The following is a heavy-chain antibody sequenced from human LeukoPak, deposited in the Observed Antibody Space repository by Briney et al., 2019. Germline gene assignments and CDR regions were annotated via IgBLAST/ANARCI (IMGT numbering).Heavy chain of an antibody. CDR1: GFTVSSNY. J-gene: IGHJ6*03. Sequence: PGGSLRLSCAASGFTVSSNYMSWIRQAPGKGLEWVSAISGSGGSTYYADSVKGRFTISRDNSKNTLYLQMNSLRAEDTAVYYCAKYYYGSGSYYKGDYYYYYMDVWGKGTTVTVSS. D-gene: IGHD3-10*01. CDR3: AKYYYGSGSYYKGDYYYYYMDV. V-gene: IGHV3-23*01. CDR2: ISGSGGST.